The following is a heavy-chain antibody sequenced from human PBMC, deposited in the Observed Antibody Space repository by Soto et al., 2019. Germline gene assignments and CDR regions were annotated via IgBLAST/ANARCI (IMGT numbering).Heavy chain of an antibody. CDR2: ITWNGDKM. Sequence: EGRLVESGGGWAQPGRSLRLACEASGFTFDDYAMHWVRQAPGKGLEWVAGITWNGDKMAYADSVKGRFTISRDNARNSLHLQMNSLRSEDTALYYCVNQLHDSSGFHYHGLGVWGQGTTVTV. CDR3: VNQLHDSSGFHYHGLGV. J-gene: IGHJ6*02. V-gene: IGHV3-9*01. D-gene: IGHD3-22*01. CDR1: GFTFDDYA.